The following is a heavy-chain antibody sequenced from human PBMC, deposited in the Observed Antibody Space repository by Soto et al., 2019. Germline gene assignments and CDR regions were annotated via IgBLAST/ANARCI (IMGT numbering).Heavy chain of an antibody. CDR3: ARDTHAEGVDV. Sequence: SETLSLTCTVSGGSISGGGYYWSWIRQHPGKGLEWIGYIYYRGTAYYNPSLRSRVTISVYTSKNQFTLKLTSVIAADTAVYYCARDTHAEGVDVWGQGTTVTV. CDR1: GGSISGGGYY. J-gene: IGHJ6*02. D-gene: IGHD2-2*01. CDR2: IYYRGTA. V-gene: IGHV4-31*03.